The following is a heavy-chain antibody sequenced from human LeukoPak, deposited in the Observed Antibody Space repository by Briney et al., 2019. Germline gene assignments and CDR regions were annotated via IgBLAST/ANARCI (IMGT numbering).Heavy chain of an antibody. CDR2: INHSGST. Sequence: SETLSLTCTVSGGSISSYYWSWIRQPPGKGLEWIGEINHSGSTNYNPSLKSRVTISVDTSKNQFSLKLSSVTAADTAVYYCARRLGSGSYLEPWGQGTLVTVSS. CDR3: ARRLGSGSYLEP. V-gene: IGHV4-34*01. J-gene: IGHJ5*02. D-gene: IGHD3-10*01. CDR1: GGSISSYY.